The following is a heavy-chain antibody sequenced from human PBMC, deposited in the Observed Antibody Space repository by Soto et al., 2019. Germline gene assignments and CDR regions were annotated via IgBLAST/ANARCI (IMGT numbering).Heavy chain of an antibody. Sequence: SETLSLTCTVSGGSISSGDYYWSWIRQPPGKGLEWIGYIYYSGSTYYNPSLKSRVTISVDTSKNQFSLKLSSVTAADTAVYYCASAFVDTAMGYNWFDPWGQGTLVTVSS. CDR3: ASAFVDTAMGYNWFDP. D-gene: IGHD5-18*01. V-gene: IGHV4-30-4*01. CDR1: GGSISSGDYY. CDR2: IYYSGST. J-gene: IGHJ5*02.